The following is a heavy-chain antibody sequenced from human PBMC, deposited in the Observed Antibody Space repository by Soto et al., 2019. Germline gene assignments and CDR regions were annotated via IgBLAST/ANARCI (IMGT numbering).Heavy chain of an antibody. CDR2: INHTGST. Sequence: PSETLSLTCAVYGGSFRDYSWTWIRQPPGKGLEWIGEINHTGSTNYNPSLKSRVTISVDTSKNQFSLKVSSVTAADTAVYYCARRRVMTLWFDPWGQGTLVTVS. D-gene: IGHD2-21*02. CDR1: GGSFRDYS. V-gene: IGHV4-34*01. J-gene: IGHJ5*02. CDR3: ARRRVMTLWFDP.